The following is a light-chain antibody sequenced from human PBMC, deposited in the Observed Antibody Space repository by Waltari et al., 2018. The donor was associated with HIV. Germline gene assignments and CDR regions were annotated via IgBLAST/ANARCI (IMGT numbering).Light chain of an antibody. J-gene: IGLJ3*02. Sequence: SYELTQPPSVSVSLGQMARITCSGEALPKKYAYWYQQKPGQFPVLGIYKDSERPSGIPERFSGSSSGTIGTLTISGVQAEDEADYYCLSADSSGTWVFGGGTKLTVL. CDR1: ALPKKY. CDR2: KDS. V-gene: IGLV3-16*01. CDR3: LSADSSGTWV.